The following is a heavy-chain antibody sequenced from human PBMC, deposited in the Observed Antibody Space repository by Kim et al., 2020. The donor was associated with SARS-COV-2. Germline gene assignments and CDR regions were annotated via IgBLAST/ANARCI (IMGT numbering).Heavy chain of an antibody. CDR3: ARSLTTVNYYYYGMDV. V-gene: IGHV3-30*04. J-gene: IGHJ6*01. D-gene: IGHD4-17*01. CDR1: GFTFSSYA. Sequence: GGSLRLSCAASGFTFSSYAMHWVRQAPGKGLEWVAVISYDGSNKYYADSVKGRFTISRDNSKNTLYLQMNSLRAEDTAVYYCARSLTTVNYYYYGMDVWG. CDR2: ISYDGSNK.